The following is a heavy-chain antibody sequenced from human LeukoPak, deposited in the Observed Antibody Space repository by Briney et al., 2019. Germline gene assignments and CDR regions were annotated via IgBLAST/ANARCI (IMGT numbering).Heavy chain of an antibody. J-gene: IGHJ4*02. D-gene: IGHD2-2*01. CDR3: ARRPINCIITNCYVDY. V-gene: IGHV1-2*02. Sequence: ASVKVYCKASVYTFTNFYIQWVRQAPGQGLEWMGWMNPNSGDTSYAREFQDRVTMTRDTSLSTAYMELSRLRSDDTAVYFCARRPINCIITNCYVDYWGQGTLVTVSS. CDR1: VYTFTNFY. CDR2: MNPNSGDT.